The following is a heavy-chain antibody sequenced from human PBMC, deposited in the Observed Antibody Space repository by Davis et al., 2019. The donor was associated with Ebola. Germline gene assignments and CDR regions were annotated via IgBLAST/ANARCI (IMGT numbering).Heavy chain of an antibody. J-gene: IGHJ4*02. V-gene: IGHV1-2*04. Sequence: AASVKVSCKASGGTFSSYAISWVRQAPGQGLEWMGWINPNSGDTKYSQKFQGWVTMTRDTPISTAYMELNRLTSDDTAGYYCARDRVCSGATCYAYFDFWGQGTLVTVSS. D-gene: IGHD2-15*01. CDR2: INPNSGDT. CDR3: ARDRVCSGATCYAYFDF. CDR1: GGTFSSYA.